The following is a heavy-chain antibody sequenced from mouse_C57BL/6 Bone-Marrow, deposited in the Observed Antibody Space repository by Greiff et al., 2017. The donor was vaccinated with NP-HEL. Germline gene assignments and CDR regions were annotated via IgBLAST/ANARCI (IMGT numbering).Heavy chain of an antibody. V-gene: IGHV1-4*01. CDR3: ARGLPHGYFDV. Sequence: VQLQQSGAELARPGASVKMSCKASGYTFTSYTMHWVKQRPGQGLEWIGYINPSSGYTKYNQKFKDKATLTADKSSSTAYMQRSSLTSEDSAVYYCARGLPHGYFDVWGTGTTVTVSS. D-gene: IGHD2-2*01. J-gene: IGHJ1*03. CDR2: INPSSGYT. CDR1: GYTFTSYT.